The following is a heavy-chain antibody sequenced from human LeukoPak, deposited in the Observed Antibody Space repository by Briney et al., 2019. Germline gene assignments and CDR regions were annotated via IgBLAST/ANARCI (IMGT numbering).Heavy chain of an antibody. CDR2: IHSYCGDT. V-gene: IGHV1-2*07. CDR3: SREGLRDDGCGMDF. J-gene: IGHJ6*02. D-gene: IGHD4-17*01. Sequence: ASVTVSRQGSGYTLTRYYMHWLRPPRCRGVEWMGWIHSYCGDTKLPNELQGRVTMPRDTSLRTASMAVSGLSYSDRAVYYLSREGLRDDGCGMDFGGRGKTVTVS. CDR1: GYTLTRYY.